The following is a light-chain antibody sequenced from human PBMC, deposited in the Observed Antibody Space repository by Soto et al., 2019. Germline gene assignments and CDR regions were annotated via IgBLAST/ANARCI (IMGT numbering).Light chain of an antibody. CDR3: QQRSNWLPGL. V-gene: IGKV3-11*01. CDR2: DAS. CDR1: QSLRSD. J-gene: IGKJ4*01. Sequence: EIVLTQSPGTLSLFPGERATLSCRASQSLRSDFVAWYQQKPGQAPRLLIYDASNRATGIPARFSGSGSGTDFTLTISSLEPEDFAVYYCQQRSNWLPGLFGGGTKVEIK.